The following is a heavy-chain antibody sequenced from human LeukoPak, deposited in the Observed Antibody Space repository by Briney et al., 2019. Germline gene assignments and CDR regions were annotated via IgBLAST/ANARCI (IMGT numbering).Heavy chain of an antibody. CDR3: ARLRVTTGFDY. D-gene: IGHD2-21*02. Sequence: SETLSPTCSVSDGSITRSSYYWGWIRQTPGEGLDWIGSIYYSGIAYYNPSLQGRVTMSVDTSKNQFSLKLNSVTVADTAVYFCARLRVTTGFDYWGQGIPVTVSS. CDR2: IYYSGIA. J-gene: IGHJ4*02. V-gene: IGHV4-39*01. CDR1: DGSITRSSYY.